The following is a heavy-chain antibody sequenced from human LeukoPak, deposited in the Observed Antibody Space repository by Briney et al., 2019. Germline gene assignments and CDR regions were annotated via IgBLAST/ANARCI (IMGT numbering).Heavy chain of an antibody. Sequence: SETLSLTCAVYGGSFSGYYWSWIRQPPGKGLEWIGEINHSGSTNYNPSLKSRVTISVDTSKNQFSLKLSSVTAADTAVYYCARRGARVRYFDWLLSCYFDYWGQGTLVTVSS. CDR2: INHSGST. CDR3: ARRGARVRYFDWLLSCYFDY. J-gene: IGHJ4*02. V-gene: IGHV4-34*01. CDR1: GGSFSGYY. D-gene: IGHD3-9*01.